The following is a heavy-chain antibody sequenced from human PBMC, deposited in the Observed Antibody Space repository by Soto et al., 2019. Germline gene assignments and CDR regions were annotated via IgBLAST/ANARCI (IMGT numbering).Heavy chain of an antibody. CDR3: AKRNYYDSRGYFYPYYFDY. D-gene: IGHD3-22*01. CDR2: ISGSGGNT. Sequence: PGGSLRLSCAASGFTFSSYAMSWVRQAPGKGLEWVSGISGSGGNTYYADSVKGRFTISRDNSKNTLYLQMNSLRAEDTAVYYCAKRNYYDSRGYFYPYYFDYWGQGTLVTVSS. CDR1: GFTFSSYA. J-gene: IGHJ4*02. V-gene: IGHV3-23*01.